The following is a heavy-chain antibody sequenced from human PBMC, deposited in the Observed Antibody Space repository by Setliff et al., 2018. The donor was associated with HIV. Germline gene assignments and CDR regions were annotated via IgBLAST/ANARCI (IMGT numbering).Heavy chain of an antibody. D-gene: IGHD5-18*01. CDR1: GGSFSGYY. CDR3: ARRQQLWLLYAFDI. V-gene: IGHV4-34*01. CDR2: IYYSGST. J-gene: IGHJ3*02. Sequence: SETLSLTCAVYGGSFSGYYWTWIRQPPGKGLEWIGSIYYSGSTYYNPSLKSRVTISVDTSKNQFSLKLSSVTAADTAVYYCARRQQLWLLYAFDIWGQGTMVTVSS.